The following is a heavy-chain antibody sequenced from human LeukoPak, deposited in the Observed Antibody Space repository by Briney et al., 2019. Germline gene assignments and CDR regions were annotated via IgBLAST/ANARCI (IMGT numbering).Heavy chain of an antibody. D-gene: IGHD1-14*01. CDR1: GFTFSDAW. Sequence: GGSLRLSCAASGFTFSDAWMTWVRQAPGKGLEWVGQIKSKTYGGTTDYAAPVKGRFTISRDDSKNTLYLQMNSLKIDDTAVYHCATEFFQNGYNHWGQGTLVTVSS. J-gene: IGHJ4*02. CDR2: IKSKTYGGTT. CDR3: ATEFFQNGYNH. V-gene: IGHV3-15*01.